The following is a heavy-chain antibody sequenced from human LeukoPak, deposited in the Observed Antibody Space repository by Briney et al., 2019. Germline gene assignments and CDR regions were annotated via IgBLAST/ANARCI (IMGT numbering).Heavy chain of an antibody. Sequence: PSETLSLTCTVSGGSISSSSYYWRWIGQPPGKGLEWIGYIHYSGSTNYNPSLKSRVTISVDTSKKQFSLKLSSVTAADTAVYYCARASVTYYYYYYMDVWGKGTTVTVSS. CDR3: ARASVTYYYYYYMDV. V-gene: IGHV4-61*01. CDR2: IHYSGST. J-gene: IGHJ6*03. D-gene: IGHD4-11*01. CDR1: GGSISSSSYY.